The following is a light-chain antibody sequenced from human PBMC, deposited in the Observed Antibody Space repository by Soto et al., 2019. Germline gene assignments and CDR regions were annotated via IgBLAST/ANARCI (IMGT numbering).Light chain of an antibody. CDR1: QSVLYSSNNKNY. Sequence: DIVMTQSPDSLTVSLGERATINCKSSQSVLYSSNNKNYLAWYQQKPGQPPKLLIYWASTRESGVPDRFTGSGSGTDFTLTISSLQAEDVAVYYCQQYYRSRTFGQGTKVEIK. J-gene: IGKJ1*01. V-gene: IGKV4-1*01. CDR2: WAS. CDR3: QQYYRSRT.